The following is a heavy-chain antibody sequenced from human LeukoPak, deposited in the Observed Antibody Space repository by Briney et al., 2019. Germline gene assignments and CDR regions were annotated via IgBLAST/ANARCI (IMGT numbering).Heavy chain of an antibody. D-gene: IGHD4/OR15-4a*01. J-gene: IGHJ4*02. CDR2: IYYSGST. CDR1: GGSISGTSDY. V-gene: IGHV4-39*07. CDR3: ARGDPNLPFDY. Sequence: SETLSLTCTVSGGSISGTSDYWGWIRQPPGKGLQWIGSIYYSGSTHYNPSLKSRVTISVDTSKNQFSLKLSSVTAADTAVYYCARGDPNLPFDYWGQGTLVTVSS.